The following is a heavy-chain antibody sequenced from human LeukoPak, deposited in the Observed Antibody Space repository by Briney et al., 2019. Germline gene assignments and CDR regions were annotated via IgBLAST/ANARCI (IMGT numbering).Heavy chain of an antibody. D-gene: IGHD1-26*01. CDR2: IYNSGTT. CDR3: AREWWELGSYYFDS. CDR1: GGFISDYY. Sequence: SETLSLTCTVSGGFISDYYWSWIRQTPGKGLEWIGYIYNSGTTNYNPALNSRVTISVDTSKNHFSLNLSSVTAADTAVYYCAREWWELGSYYFDSWGQGTLVTVSS. V-gene: IGHV4-4*08. J-gene: IGHJ4*02.